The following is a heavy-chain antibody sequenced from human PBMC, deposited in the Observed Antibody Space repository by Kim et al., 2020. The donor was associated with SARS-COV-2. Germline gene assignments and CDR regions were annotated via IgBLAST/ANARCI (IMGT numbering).Heavy chain of an antibody. V-gene: IGHV4-34*01. CDR3: ASKRMYYYGSGRTNNWFDP. D-gene: IGHD3-10*01. CDR1: GGSFSGYY. Sequence: SETLSLTCAVYGGSFSGYYWSWIRQPPGKGLEWIGEINHSGSTNYNPSLKSRVTISVDTSKNQFSLKLSSVTAADTAVYYCASKRMYYYGSGRTNNWFDPWGQGTLVTVSS. CDR2: INHSGST. J-gene: IGHJ5*02.